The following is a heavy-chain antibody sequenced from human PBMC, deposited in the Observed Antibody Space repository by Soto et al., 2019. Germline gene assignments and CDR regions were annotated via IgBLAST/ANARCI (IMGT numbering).Heavy chain of an antibody. V-gene: IGHV1-18*01. Sequence: ASVKVSCKASGYTFTSYGISWVRQAPGQGLEWMGWISAYNGNTNYAQKLQGRVTMTTDTSTSTAYMELRSLRSDDTAVYYCASGMGYYDSSGRTDWGQGTLVTVSS. D-gene: IGHD3-22*01. J-gene: IGHJ4*02. CDR2: ISAYNGNT. CDR1: GYTFTSYG. CDR3: ASGMGYYDSSGRTD.